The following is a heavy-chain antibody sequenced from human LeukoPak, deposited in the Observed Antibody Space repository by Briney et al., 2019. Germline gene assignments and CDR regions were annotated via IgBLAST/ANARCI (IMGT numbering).Heavy chain of an antibody. J-gene: IGHJ6*03. D-gene: IGHD6-6*01. CDR3: ARGGIAARPNDYYYMDV. CDR1: GYTFTGYY. CDR2: INPNSGGT. V-gene: IGHV1-2*02. Sequence: ASVKVSCKASGYTFTGYYMHWVRQAPGQGLEWMGWINPNSGGTNYAQKFQGRVTMTRDTSISTAYMELSRLRSDDTAVYYCARGGIAARPNDYYYMDVWGKGTTVTVSS.